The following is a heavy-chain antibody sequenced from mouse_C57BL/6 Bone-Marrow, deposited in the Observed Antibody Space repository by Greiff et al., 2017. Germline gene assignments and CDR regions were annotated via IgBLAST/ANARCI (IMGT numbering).Heavy chain of an antibody. J-gene: IGHJ2*01. CDR1: GYTFTSYW. D-gene: IGHD2-1*01. CDR2: IYPYDSGT. Sequence: VQLQQPGAELVRPGSSVKLSCKASGYTFTSYWMAWVKQRPGQGLEWIGNIYPYDSGTNYNQKFKDKATLTVDKSSSTAYMQLSSLTSEHSAVYYCACAVIYPDYWGQGTTLTVSS. V-gene: IGHV1-61*01. CDR3: ACAVIYPDY.